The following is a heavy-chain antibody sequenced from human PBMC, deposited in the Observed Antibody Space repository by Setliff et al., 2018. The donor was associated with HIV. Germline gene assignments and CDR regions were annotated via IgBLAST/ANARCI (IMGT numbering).Heavy chain of an antibody. CDR2: IDPADSYT. CDR1: GFSFTSYW. V-gene: IGHV5-10-1*01. CDR3: ARHFGYNPGWFDS. D-gene: IGHD3-10*01. J-gene: IGHJ5*01. Sequence: GESPKISCKGSGFSFTSYWISWVRQTPGKGLEWMGRIDPADSYTHYSPSFQGHITISIDKSISSASLHWSSLRTSDTAIYYCARHFGYNPGWFDSWGQGTLVTVS.